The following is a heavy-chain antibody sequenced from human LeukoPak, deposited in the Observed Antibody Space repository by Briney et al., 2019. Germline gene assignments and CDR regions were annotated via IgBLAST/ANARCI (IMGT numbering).Heavy chain of an antibody. CDR1: GFSINHYY. CDR2: IYTGGST. D-gene: IGHD2-21*02. J-gene: IGHJ4*02. CDR3: ARGQSYCGADCYSD. V-gene: IGHV3-66*01. Sequence: GGSLRLSCAASGFSINHYYMTWIRQTPEKGLDWVSVIYTGGSTNYGDSVEGRFTISRDNSKNTLYLQMNSLRADDTAIYYCARGQSYCGADCYSDWGQGTLVTVSS.